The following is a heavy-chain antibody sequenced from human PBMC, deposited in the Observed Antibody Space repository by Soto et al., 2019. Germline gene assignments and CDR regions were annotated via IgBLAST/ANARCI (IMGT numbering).Heavy chain of an antibody. J-gene: IGHJ4*02. CDR3: ARVSSPVDFDY. V-gene: IGHV1-18*01. CDR2: INTYNGNT. Sequence: QVQLVQSGAEVKKPGASVQVSCKASGYTFTNYGINWVRQAPGQGLEWMGWINTYNGNTNFAQRLQGRVTMTTEASTSTAYMELRSLRSDDTAVYYCARVSSPVDFDYWAQGTLVTVYS. CDR1: GYTFTNYG. D-gene: IGHD6-13*01.